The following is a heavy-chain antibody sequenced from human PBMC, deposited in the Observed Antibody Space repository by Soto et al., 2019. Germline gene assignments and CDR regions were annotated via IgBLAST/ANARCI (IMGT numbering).Heavy chain of an antibody. V-gene: IGHV3-53*01. CDR2: IYSDGST. CDR3: ARVGMSSGWDFDY. Sequence: GSLRLPWAASGVTVSSNYMSWVRQAPGKGLEWVSVIYSDGSTYYADSVKGRFTISRDNSKNTLYLQMNSLRAEDTAVYYCARVGMSSGWDFDYWGQGTLVTVSS. CDR1: GVTVSSNY. J-gene: IGHJ4*01. D-gene: IGHD6-19*01.